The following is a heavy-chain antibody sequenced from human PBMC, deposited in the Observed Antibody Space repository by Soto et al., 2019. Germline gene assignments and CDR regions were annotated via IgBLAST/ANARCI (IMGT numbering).Heavy chain of an antibody. Sequence: SVKVSCKASGGTFSSFTISWVRQAPGQGLEWMGGIIPIYGTASYAQKFQGRVTITADASTRTAYMELSSLRSEDTAVYYCAKDRRADWESYYYYAMDVWGQGTTVTVSS. J-gene: IGHJ6*02. V-gene: IGHV1-69*13. CDR1: GGTFSSFT. D-gene: IGHD1-26*01. CDR2: IIPIYGTA. CDR3: AKDRRADWESYYYYAMDV.